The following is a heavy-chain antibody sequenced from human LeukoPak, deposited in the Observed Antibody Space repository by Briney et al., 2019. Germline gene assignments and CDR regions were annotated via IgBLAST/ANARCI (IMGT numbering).Heavy chain of an antibody. V-gene: IGHV3-7*01. CDR1: GFTFSAYW. D-gene: IGHD5-12*01. J-gene: IGHJ4*02. CDR3: ASGGYSGYDYDY. CDR2: IIEGGDVK. Sequence: GESLRLSCAAPGFTFSAYWMTWVRQAPGKGLAWAANIIEGGDVKYYADSVKGRFIISRDNAKNSLYLQMNSLRAEDTAVYYCASGGYSGYDYDYWGQGTLVTVSS.